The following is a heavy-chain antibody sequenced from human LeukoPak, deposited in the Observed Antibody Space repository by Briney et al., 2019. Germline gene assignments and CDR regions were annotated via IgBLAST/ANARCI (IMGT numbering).Heavy chain of an antibody. D-gene: IGHD3-9*01. CDR2: IYYSGST. V-gene: IGHV4-59*08. CDR3: ARHDANYDILTGYYSTNWFDP. CDR1: GGSISSYY. Sequence: PSETLSLTCTVSGGSISSYYWSWIRQPPGKGLEWIGYIYYSGSTSYNPSLKSRVTISVDTSKNQFSLKLSSVTAADTAVYYCARHDANYDILTGYYSTNWFDPWDQGTLVTVSS. J-gene: IGHJ5*02.